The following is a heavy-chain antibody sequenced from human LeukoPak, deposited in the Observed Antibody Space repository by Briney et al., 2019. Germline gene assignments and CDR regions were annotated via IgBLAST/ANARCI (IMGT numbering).Heavy chain of an antibody. CDR3: ATHHSTKGFDY. J-gene: IGHJ4*02. D-gene: IGHD2-15*01. CDR2: IWYDGSNK. V-gene: IGHV3-33*08. Sequence: GGSLRLSCAASGFTFSSYTMSWVRQAPGKGLDWVAIIWYDGSNKYYADSVKGRFIISKDNSKNTLYLQMNSLRAEDTAVYYCATHHSTKGFDYWGQGTLVTVSS. CDR1: GFTFSSYT.